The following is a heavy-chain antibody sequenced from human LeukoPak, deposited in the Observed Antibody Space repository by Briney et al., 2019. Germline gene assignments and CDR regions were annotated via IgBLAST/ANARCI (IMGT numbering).Heavy chain of an antibody. Sequence: SETLSLTCTVSGGSISSYYWSWIRQPPGKGLEWIGYIYYSGSTNYNPSLKSRVTISVDTSKNQFSLKLSSVTAADTAVYYCAKARVKVSYAFDIWGQGTMVTVSS. CDR3: AKARVKVSYAFDI. CDR2: IYYSGST. V-gene: IGHV4-59*01. CDR1: GGSISSYY. D-gene: IGHD5/OR15-5a*01. J-gene: IGHJ3*02.